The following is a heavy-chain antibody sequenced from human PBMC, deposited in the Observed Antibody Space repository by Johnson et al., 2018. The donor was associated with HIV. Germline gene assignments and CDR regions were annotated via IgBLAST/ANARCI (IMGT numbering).Heavy chain of an antibody. V-gene: IGHV3-53*01. CDR2: IYSGGNT. J-gene: IGHJ3*02. CDR3: ARVRTTMILGFDI. CDR1: GFTVSSNY. D-gene: IGHD3-22*01. Sequence: VQLVESGGGLIQPGGSLRLSCAASGFTVSSNYMSWVRQAPGEGLEWVSVIYSGGNTYYADSVKGRFTISSDNSKDTLYLQMNSLRDEDTAVYYCARVRTTMILGFDIWGQGTMVTVSS.